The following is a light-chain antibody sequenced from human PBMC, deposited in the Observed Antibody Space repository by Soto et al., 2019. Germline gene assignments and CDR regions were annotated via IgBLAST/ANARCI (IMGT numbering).Light chain of an antibody. V-gene: IGKV1-33*01. CDR3: QQYYGLPPLT. CDR1: QNITNN. CDR2: HAS. J-gene: IGKJ5*01. Sequence: DIQMTQSPSSLSASIGDRVTITCQASQNITNNLRWYEQKPGKAPNILIYHASKLAKGVTSRFSGSGSGTDLSFIITSLQREDLATYYCQQYYGLPPLTFGQGTRLEIK.